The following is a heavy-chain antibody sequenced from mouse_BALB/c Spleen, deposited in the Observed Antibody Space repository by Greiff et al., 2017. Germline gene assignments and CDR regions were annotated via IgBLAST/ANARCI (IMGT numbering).Heavy chain of an antibody. CDR1: GFSLTSYG. V-gene: IGHV2-9*02. J-gene: IGHJ4*01. Sequence: VQLQQSGPGLVAPSQSLSITCTVSGFSLTSYGVHWVRQPPGKGLEWLGVIWAGGSTNYNSALMSRLSISKDNSKSQVFLKMNSLQTDDTAMYYCARGKNGNYVDYYAMDYWGQGTSVTVSS. CDR3: ARGKNGNYVDYYAMDY. D-gene: IGHD2-1*01. CDR2: IWAGGST.